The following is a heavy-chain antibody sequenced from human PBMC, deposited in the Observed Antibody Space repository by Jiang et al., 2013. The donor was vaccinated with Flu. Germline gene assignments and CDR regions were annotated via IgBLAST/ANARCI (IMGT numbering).Heavy chain of an antibody. CDR2: LLHGSX. Sequence: GSYYWSWIRQPPGRDWSGLVYLLHGSXQLXPSLKSRVTISVDTSKNQXSLKLSSVTAADTAVYYCASEKGGVTTGTLDYWGQGTLVTVSS. J-gene: IGHJ4*02. V-gene: IGHV4-61*01. CDR3: ASEKGGVTTGTLDY. CDR1: GSYY. D-gene: IGHD4-17*01.